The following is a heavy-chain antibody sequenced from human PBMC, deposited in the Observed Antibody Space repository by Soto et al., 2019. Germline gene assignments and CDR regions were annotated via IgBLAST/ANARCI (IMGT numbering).Heavy chain of an antibody. V-gene: IGHV1-18*01. D-gene: IGHD2-15*01. CDR1: GYTFTSYG. CDR3: ARGDCSGGSCQGLNWNWFDP. Sequence: GPVKVSCKASGYTFTSYGISWVRQAPGQGLEWMGWISAYNGNTNYAQKLQGRVTMTTDTSTSTAYMELRSLRSDDTAVYYCARGDCSGGSCQGLNWNWFDPWGQGTLVTVSS. J-gene: IGHJ5*02. CDR2: ISAYNGNT.